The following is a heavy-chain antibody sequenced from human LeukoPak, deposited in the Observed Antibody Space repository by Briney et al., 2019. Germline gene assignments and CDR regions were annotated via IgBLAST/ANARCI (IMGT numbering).Heavy chain of an antibody. J-gene: IGHJ4*02. CDR1: GFTFSSYW. Sequence: PGGSLRLSCAASGFTFSSYWMSWVRQAPGKGLEWVANIKQDGSEKYYVDSVKGRFTISRDNAKNSLYLQMNSLRAEDTAVYYCGRDFMITFGGVIVYYFDYWGQGTLVTVSS. CDR3: GRDFMITFGGVIVYYFDY. CDR2: IKQDGSEK. V-gene: IGHV3-7*01. D-gene: IGHD3-16*02.